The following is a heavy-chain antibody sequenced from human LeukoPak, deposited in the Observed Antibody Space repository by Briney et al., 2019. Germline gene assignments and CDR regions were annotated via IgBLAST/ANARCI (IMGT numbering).Heavy chain of an antibody. CDR1: GFTFSNFW. CDR2: IYGDGSFT. Sequence: GGSLRLSCAASGFTFSNFWMHWVRQAPGKGLVWVALIYGDGSFTRYADSVKGRFTISRDNAKNTVYLQMNSLRVEDTAVYYCARDDDLFWGQGTLVTVSS. V-gene: IGHV3-74*01. D-gene: IGHD3/OR15-3a*01. CDR3: ARDDDLF. J-gene: IGHJ4*02.